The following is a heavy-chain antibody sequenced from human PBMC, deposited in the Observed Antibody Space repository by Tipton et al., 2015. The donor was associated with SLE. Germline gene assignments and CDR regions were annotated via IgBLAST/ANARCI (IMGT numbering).Heavy chain of an antibody. CDR1: GGAISSRSYY. Sequence: TLSLTCTVSGGAISSRSYYWGWIRRPPGKVLEWIWAISFSGITYYNTSLKSRVTKSLDTSKNQFSLKLSSVTAADTAVYYCAGHSNTWYISRNWFDPWGQGTLVTVSS. J-gene: IGHJ5*02. V-gene: IGHV4-39*07. D-gene: IGHD6-13*01. CDR3: AGHSNTWYISRNWFDP. CDR2: ISFSGIT.